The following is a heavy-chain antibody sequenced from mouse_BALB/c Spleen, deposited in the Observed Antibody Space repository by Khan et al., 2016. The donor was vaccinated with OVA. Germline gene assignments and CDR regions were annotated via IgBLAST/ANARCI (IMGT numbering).Heavy chain of an antibody. CDR2: ISSGSNTI. J-gene: IGHJ4*01. Sequence: EVQLVESGGGLVQPGGSRKLSCAASGFTLSSFGMHWVRQAPEKGLEWVAYISSGSNTINYADTVKGRFTISRDYSQNTLFLQMTSLRSEDTAMYYCTRRRIYDGYYGGAMDYWGQGTSVTVSS. CDR3: TRRRIYDGYYGGAMDY. D-gene: IGHD2-3*01. V-gene: IGHV5-17*02. CDR1: GFTLSSFG.